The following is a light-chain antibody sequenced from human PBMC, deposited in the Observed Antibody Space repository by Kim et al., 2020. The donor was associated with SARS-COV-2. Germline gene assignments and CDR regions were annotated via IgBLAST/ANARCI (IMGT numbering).Light chain of an antibody. J-gene: IGKJ2*01. CDR3: QQYSDWPMFT. CDR1: QSVDRN. V-gene: IGKV3-15*01. Sequence: GSPGERGTLSCRARQSVDRNLGGYQHKPGQAPRLLIYDASTRATGIPARFSASGSGTEFTLTISSLQSEDFAIYYCQQYSDWPMFTFGQGTKLEIK. CDR2: DAS.